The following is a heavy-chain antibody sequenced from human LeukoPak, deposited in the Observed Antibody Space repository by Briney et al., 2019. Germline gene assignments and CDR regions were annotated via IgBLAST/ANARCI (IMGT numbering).Heavy chain of an antibody. CDR2: LDTGGAT. CDR3: ARDGPGDIVVVPAARYYYYYMDV. V-gene: IGHV3-53*01. D-gene: IGHD2-2*01. J-gene: IGHJ6*03. Sequence: HPGGSLRLSCAVSGFTVRSHFMAWVRQAPGKGLEWVSVLDTGGATHYADSVKGRFTISRDNTWNTLFLQMNSLRDEDTAVYYCARDGPGDIVVVPAARYYYYYMDVWGKGTTVTVSS. CDR1: GFTVRSHF.